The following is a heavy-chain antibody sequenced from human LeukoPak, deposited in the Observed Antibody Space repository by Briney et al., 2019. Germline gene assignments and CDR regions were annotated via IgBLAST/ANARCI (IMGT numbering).Heavy chain of an antibody. CDR1: GGSISSGGYS. D-gene: IGHD3-10*01. CDR3: ASVRDLVVRGVISYYYYYYYMDV. CDR2: IYYSGST. J-gene: IGHJ6*03. V-gene: IGHV4-30-4*07. Sequence: SETLSLTCAVSGGSISSGGYSWSWIRQPPGKGLEWIGYIYYSGSTNYNPSLKSRVTISVDTSKNQFSLKLSSVTAADTAVYYCASVRDLVVRGVISYYYYYYYMDVWGKGTTVTISS.